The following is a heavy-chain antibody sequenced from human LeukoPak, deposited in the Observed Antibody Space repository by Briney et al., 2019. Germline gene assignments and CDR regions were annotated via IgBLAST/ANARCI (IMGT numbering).Heavy chain of an antibody. Sequence: GGSLRLSCTASGFTFSNYAVSWVRQAPGKGLEWISGISGSSDTTYYADAVKGRFTISRDNSKNTLFLQMSSLRAEDTAVYYCVKSGTFFLYYFDSWGQGTQLTVSS. J-gene: IGHJ4*02. CDR1: GFTFSNYA. V-gene: IGHV3-23*01. D-gene: IGHD1-26*01. CDR2: ISGSSDTT. CDR3: VKSGTFFLYYFDS.